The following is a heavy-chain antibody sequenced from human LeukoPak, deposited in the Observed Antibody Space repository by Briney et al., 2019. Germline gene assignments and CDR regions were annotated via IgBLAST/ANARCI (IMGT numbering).Heavy chain of an antibody. D-gene: IGHD5-18*01. J-gene: IGHJ6*03. CDR2: IYSGGST. V-gene: IGHV3-53*01. CDR1: GFTVSSSY. CDR3: ASQRGYSYGYYYYYMDV. Sequence: PGGPLRLSCAASGFTVSSSYMSWVRQAPGRGLEWVSVIYSGGSTYYADSVKGRFTISRDNSKNTLYLQMNSLRAEGTAVYYCASQRGYSYGYYYYYMDVWGKGTTVTVSS.